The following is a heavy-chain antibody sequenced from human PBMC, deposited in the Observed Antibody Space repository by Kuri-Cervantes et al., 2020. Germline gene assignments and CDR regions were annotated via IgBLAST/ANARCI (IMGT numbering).Heavy chain of an antibody. CDR2: IYHSGST. D-gene: IGHD1-7*01. V-gene: IGHV4-30-2*01. J-gene: IGHJ5*02. CDR3: SRGGTGTTSVGAVHWFDP. Sequence: SETLSLTCAVSGGSTSSGCYSWGWLRQPPGKGLEWIRYIYHSGSTYYNPTLKSRVTISVDRSKSQLSLKLSSVTAADTAVYYCSRGGTGTTSVGAVHWFDPWGQGTLVTVSS. CDR1: GGSTSSGCYS.